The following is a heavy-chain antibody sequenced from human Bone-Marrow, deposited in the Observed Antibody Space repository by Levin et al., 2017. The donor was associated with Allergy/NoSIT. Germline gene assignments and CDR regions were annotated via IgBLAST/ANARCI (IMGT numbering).Heavy chain of an antibody. Sequence: GGSLRLSCVVSGFTVSNNYMNWVRQAPGRGLDWVSLIYSTGVTKYADSVKGRFTISRDSSKNTLYLQMDRLRVEDTGVYYCARDGPAKHWAWGQGTMVTVSS. J-gene: IGHJ3*01. CDR3: ARDGPAKHWA. CDR1: GFTVSNNY. D-gene: IGHD7-27*01. CDR2: IYSTGVT. V-gene: IGHV3-53*01.